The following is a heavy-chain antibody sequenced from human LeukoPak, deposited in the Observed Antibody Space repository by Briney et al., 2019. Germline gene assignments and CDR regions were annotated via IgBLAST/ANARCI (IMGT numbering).Heavy chain of an antibody. Sequence: PGGSLRLSWAASGFTFSSYTMHWVRQAPGKGLEWVAVISYDGSNKYYADSVKGRFTISRDNSKNTLYLQMNSLRAEDTAVYYCARVRGHTIDYWGQGPLVTVSS. CDR2: ISYDGSNK. J-gene: IGHJ4*02. V-gene: IGHV3-30-3*01. CDR3: ARVRGHTIDY. CDR1: GFTFSSYT.